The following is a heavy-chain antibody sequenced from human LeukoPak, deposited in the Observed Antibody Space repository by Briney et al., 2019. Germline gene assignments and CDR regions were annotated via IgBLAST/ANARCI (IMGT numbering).Heavy chain of an antibody. CDR2: IYYSGST. D-gene: IGHD4-23*01. J-gene: IGHJ4*02. CDR3: ASLYGGNPRVDY. V-gene: IGHV4-39*01. CDR1: GGSISSSSYY. Sequence: SETLSLTCTVSGGSISSSSYYWGWIRQPPGKGLEWIGSIYYSGSTYYNPSLKSRVTISVDTSKNQFSLKLSSVNAADTAVYYCASLYGGNPRVDYWGQGTLVTVSS.